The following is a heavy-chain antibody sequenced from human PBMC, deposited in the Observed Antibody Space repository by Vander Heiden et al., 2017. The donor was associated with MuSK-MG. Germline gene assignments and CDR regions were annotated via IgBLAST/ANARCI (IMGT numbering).Heavy chain of an antibody. V-gene: IGHV3-30*04. CDR2: ISYDGSNK. J-gene: IGHJ4*02. D-gene: IGHD3-10*01. CDR3: ARGAYYYGSGSVDY. Sequence: VQLVESGGGVVQSGRSLRLSCAASGFPSSSYAMHWVRQAPGKGLEWVAVISYDGSNKYYADSVKGRFTISRDNSKNTLYLQMNSLRAEDTAVYYCARGAYYYGSGSVDYWGQGTLVTVSS. CDR1: GFPSSSYA.